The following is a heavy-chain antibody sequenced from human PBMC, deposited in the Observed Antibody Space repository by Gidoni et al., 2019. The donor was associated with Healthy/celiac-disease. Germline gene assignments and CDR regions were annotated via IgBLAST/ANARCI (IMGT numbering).Heavy chain of an antibody. J-gene: IGHJ4*02. CDR2: IYYSGST. Sequence: QLQLQESGPGLVQPSETLSLTCTVSGGSISSSSYYWGWIRQPPGKGLEWIGSIYYSGSTYYNPSLKSRVTISVDTSKNQFSLKLSSVTAADTAVYYCARAQWVYYDSSGYSFDYWGQGTLVTVSS. CDR3: ARAQWVYYDSSGYSFDY. D-gene: IGHD3-22*01. V-gene: IGHV4-39*07. CDR1: GGSISSSSYY.